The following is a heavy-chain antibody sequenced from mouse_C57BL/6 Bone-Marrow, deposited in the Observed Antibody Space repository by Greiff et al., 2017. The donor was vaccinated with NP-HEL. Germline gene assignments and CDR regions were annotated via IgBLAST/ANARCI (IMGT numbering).Heavy chain of an antibody. D-gene: IGHD3-2*02. CDR3: ARRRGTGRQLRKGLHFDY. Sequence: QVQLQQSGAELVKPGASVKMSCKASGYTFTSYWITWVKQRPGQGLAWIGDIYPGSGSTNYNEKFKSKATLTVDTSSSTAYMQLSSLTSEDSAVYYCARRRGTGRQLRKGLHFDYWGQGTTLTVSS. J-gene: IGHJ2*01. V-gene: IGHV1-55*01. CDR1: GYTFTSYW. CDR2: IYPGSGST.